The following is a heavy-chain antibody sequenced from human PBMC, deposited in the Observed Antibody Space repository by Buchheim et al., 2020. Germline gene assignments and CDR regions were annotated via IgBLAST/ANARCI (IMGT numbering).Heavy chain of an antibody. J-gene: IGHJ4*02. D-gene: IGHD3-16*02. CDR3: ARRYYDYVWGSYRFDY. Sequence: QVQLQESGPGLVKPSETLSLTCTVSGGSISSYYWSWIRQPPGKGLEWIGYIYYSGSTNYNPSLKSRVTISVDTSKNQFSLKLSSVTAADTAVYYCARRYYDYVWGSYRFDYWGRGTL. CDR2: IYYSGST. CDR1: GGSISSYY. V-gene: IGHV4-59*08.